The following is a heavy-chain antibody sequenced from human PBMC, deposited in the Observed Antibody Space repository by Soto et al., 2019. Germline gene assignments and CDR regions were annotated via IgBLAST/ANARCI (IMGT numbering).Heavy chain of an antibody. CDR1: GFTVSSNY. Sequence: GGSLRLSCSASGFTVSSNYMSWVRQAPGKGLEWVSVIYSGGSTYYADSVKVRFTITRDNSKNTLYLQMNSLRAEDTAVYYCARGPMVRGVLGAFDIWGQGTMVTVSS. J-gene: IGHJ3*02. CDR3: ARGPMVRGVLGAFDI. CDR2: IYSGGST. D-gene: IGHD3-10*01. V-gene: IGHV3-53*01.